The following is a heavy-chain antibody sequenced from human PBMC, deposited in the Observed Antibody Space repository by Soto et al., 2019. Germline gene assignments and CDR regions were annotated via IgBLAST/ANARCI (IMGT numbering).Heavy chain of an antibody. Sequence: EVQLVESGGGLVKPGGSLRLSCAASGFIYSTYSMNWVRQAPGKGLEWVSSISSRGSYKHYADSVKGRFTISRDNAKTSLYLQMNSLRAEDTAVYYCAREGFSNYNNYYFDYWGQGTLVTLSS. CDR3: AREGFSNYNNYYFDY. CDR2: ISSRGSYK. CDR1: GFIYSTYS. V-gene: IGHV3-21*01. D-gene: IGHD4-4*01. J-gene: IGHJ4*02.